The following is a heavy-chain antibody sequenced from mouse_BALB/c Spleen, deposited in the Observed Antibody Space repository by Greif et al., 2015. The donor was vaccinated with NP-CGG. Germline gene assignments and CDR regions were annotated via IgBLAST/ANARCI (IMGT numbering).Heavy chain of an antibody. CDR1: GYTFTSYW. CDR3: TRYFDY. V-gene: IGHV1S127*01. Sequence: QVQLQQSGAELVKPGASVKMSCKASGYTFTSYWMHWVKQRPGQGLEWIGVIDPSDSYTSYNQKFKGKATLTVDTSSSTAYMQLSSLTSEDSAVYYCTRYFDYWGQGTTLTVSS. J-gene: IGHJ2*01. CDR2: IDPSDSYT.